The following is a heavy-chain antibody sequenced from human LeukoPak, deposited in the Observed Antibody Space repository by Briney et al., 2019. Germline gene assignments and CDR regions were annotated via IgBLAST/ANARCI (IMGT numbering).Heavy chain of an antibody. V-gene: IGHV4-4*02. CDR1: GASISSTNW. CDR2: MRHSGRT. D-gene: IGHD2-2*01. Sequence: SETLSLTCAISGASISSTNWWIWVRQPPGKGLEWIGEMRHSGRTNCNPSLKSRITISVDKSKNQVFLRLNSVAAADTALYYCARAQEGCSRASCYLEPWGQGTLVTVSS. J-gene: IGHJ5*02. CDR3: ARAQEGCSRASCYLEP.